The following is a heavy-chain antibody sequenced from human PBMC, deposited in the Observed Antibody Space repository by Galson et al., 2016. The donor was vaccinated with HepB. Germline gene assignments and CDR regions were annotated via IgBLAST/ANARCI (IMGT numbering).Heavy chain of an antibody. D-gene: IGHD3-16*01. CDR3: SSRDFTHYGVDY. Sequence: SLRLSCAGSGFIFSGSVMHWVRQASGNGLDWLGRISSKTHSSATAYATSVEGRFTISRDDSKNTTYLLMNSLKTEDTAVYYCSSRDFTHYGVDYWGLGTLVIVSS. J-gene: IGHJ4*02. V-gene: IGHV3-73*01. CDR2: ISSKTHSSAT. CDR1: GFIFSGSV.